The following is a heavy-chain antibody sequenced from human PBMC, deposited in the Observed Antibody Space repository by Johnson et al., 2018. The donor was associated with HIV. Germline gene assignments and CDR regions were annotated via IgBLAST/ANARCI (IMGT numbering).Heavy chain of an antibody. CDR1: EFTFSSYA. J-gene: IGHJ3*02. D-gene: IGHD1-26*01. Sequence: VQLVESGGGVVQPGRSLTLSCAASEFTFSSYAMHWIRQAPGKGLEWVSYISSSGNTIYNADSVKARFTISRDNSKNTLDLQMNRLRAQDTAVYYCARDWEGYAFDIWGQGTMVTVSS. V-gene: IGHV3-48*03. CDR2: ISSSGNTI. CDR3: ARDWEGYAFDI.